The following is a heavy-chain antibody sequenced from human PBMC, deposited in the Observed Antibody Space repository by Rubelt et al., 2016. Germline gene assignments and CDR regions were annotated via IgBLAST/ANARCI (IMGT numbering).Heavy chain of an antibody. V-gene: IGHV3-11*01. CDR1: TFSDYY. Sequence: TFSDYYMSWIRQAPGKGLEWVSYISSSGSTIYYADSVKGRFTISRDNAKNSLYLQMNSLRAEDTAVYYCARVRQALSVAGTYYYYGMDVWGQGTTVTVSS. CDR2: ISSSGSTI. J-gene: IGHJ6*02. CDR3: ARVRQALSVAGTYYYYGMDV. D-gene: IGHD6-19*01.